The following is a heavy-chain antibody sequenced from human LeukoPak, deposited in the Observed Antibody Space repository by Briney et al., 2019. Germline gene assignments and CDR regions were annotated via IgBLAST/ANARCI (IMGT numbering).Heavy chain of an antibody. CDR1: GFTFSSYE. V-gene: IGHV3-48*03. Sequence: GGSLRLSCAASGFTFSSYEMNWVRQAPGKGLEWVSYISSSGSTIYYADSVKGRFTISRDNAKNSLYLQMNSLRAEDTAVYYCARDSRRDILTGYYLLAASDYWGQGTLVTVSS. CDR2: ISSSGSTI. D-gene: IGHD3-9*01. J-gene: IGHJ4*02. CDR3: ARDSRRDILTGYYLLAASDY.